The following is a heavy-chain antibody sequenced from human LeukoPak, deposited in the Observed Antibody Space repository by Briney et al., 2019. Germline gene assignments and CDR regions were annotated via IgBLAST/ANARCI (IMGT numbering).Heavy chain of an antibody. Sequence: SETLSLTCTVSGGSISSGDYYWSWIRQPPGKGLEWIGYIYYSGSTYYNPSLKSRVTISVDTSRNQFSLKLSSVTAADTAVYYCARVPIYYDILTGYYGWFDPWGQGTLVTVSS. CDR2: IYYSGST. D-gene: IGHD3-9*01. CDR3: ARVPIYYDILTGYYGWFDP. V-gene: IGHV4-30-4*01. CDR1: GGSISSGDYY. J-gene: IGHJ5*02.